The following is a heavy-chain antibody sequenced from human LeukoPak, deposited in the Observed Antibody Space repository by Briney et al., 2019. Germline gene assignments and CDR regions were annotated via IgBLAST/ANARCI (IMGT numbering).Heavy chain of an antibody. CDR2: ISYDGSNK. CDR1: GFTFSSYA. V-gene: IGHV3-30*04. CDR3: AKARWGLRIVGASEFDY. D-gene: IGHD1-26*01. J-gene: IGHJ4*02. Sequence: PGGSLRLSCAASGFTFSSYAMHWVRQAPGKGLEWVAVISYDGSNKYYADSVKGRFTISRDNSKNTLYLQMNSLRAEDTAVYYCAKARWGLRIVGASEFDYWGQGTLVTVSS.